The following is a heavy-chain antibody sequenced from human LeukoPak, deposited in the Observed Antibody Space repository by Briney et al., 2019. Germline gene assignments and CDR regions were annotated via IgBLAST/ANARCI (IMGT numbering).Heavy chain of an antibody. Sequence: GGSLRLSCAASGFTFSSYAMSWVRQAPGKGLEWVSAISGSGGSTYYADSVKGRFTISRDNSKNTLYLQMNSLRAEDTAVYYCARDTPYYYDSSGYYDYWGQGTLVTVSS. J-gene: IGHJ4*02. V-gene: IGHV3-23*01. CDR1: GFTFSSYA. D-gene: IGHD3-22*01. CDR2: ISGSGGST. CDR3: ARDTPYYYDSSGYYDY.